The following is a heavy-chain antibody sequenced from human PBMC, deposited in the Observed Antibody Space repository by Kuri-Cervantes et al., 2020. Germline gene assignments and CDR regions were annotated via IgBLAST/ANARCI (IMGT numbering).Heavy chain of an antibody. CDR3: ARGAFVVVPAAMGSYFDY. CDR2: ISSSSSYI. CDR1: GFTFDDYA. J-gene: IGHJ4*02. D-gene: IGHD2-2*01. V-gene: IGHV3-21*01. Sequence: GESLKISCAASGFTFDDYAMHWVRQAPGKGLEWVSSISSSSSYIYYADSVKGRFTISRDNSKNTLYLQMNSLRAEDTAVYYCARGAFVVVPAAMGSYFDYWGQGTLVTVSS.